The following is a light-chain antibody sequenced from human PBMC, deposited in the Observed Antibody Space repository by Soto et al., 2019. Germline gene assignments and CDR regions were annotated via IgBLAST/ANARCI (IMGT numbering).Light chain of an antibody. J-gene: IGKJ3*01. V-gene: IGKV1D-13*01. CDR3: QQFNNYPPFT. Sequence: AIQLTQSPSSLSASVGDRDTITCRASQGISSALAWYQQKPGKAPKLLIYDASSLESGVPSRFSGSGSGTDFTLTISSLQPEDFATYYCQQFNNYPPFTFGPGTKVDIK. CDR2: DAS. CDR1: QGISSA.